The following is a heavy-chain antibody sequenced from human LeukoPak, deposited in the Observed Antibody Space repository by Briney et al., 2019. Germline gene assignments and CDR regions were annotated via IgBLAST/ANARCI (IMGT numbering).Heavy chain of an antibody. D-gene: IGHD4-23*01. CDR1: GGSISSSSYY. CDR2: IYYSGST. Sequence: SETLSLTCTVSGGSISSSSYYWGWVRQPPGKGLEWIGSIYYSGSTYYNPSLKSRVTISVDTSKDQFSLKLSSVTAADTAVYYCARYVTTVVLIDYWGQGTLVTVSS. J-gene: IGHJ4*02. V-gene: IGHV4-39*01. CDR3: ARYVTTVVLIDY.